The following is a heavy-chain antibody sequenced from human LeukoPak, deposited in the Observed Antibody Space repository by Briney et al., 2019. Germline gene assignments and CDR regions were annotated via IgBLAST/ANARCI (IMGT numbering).Heavy chain of an antibody. J-gene: IGHJ4*02. D-gene: IGHD1-7*01. CDR3: AGGHKNCNYGLYSPQRFDY. Sequence: ASVKVSCKASGGTFISYAISWVRQAPGQGLEWMGGIIPIFGTANYAQKFQGRVTITADESTSTAYMELSSLRSEDTAVYYCAGGHKNCNYGLYSPQRFDYWGQGTLVTVSS. CDR1: GGTFISYA. V-gene: IGHV1-69*13. CDR2: IIPIFGTA.